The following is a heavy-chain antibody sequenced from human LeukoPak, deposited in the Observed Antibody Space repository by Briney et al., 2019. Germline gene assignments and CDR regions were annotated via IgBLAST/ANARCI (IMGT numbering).Heavy chain of an antibody. CDR3: ARDVDCSSTSCYNY. CDR1: GGSFSGYY. V-gene: IGHV4-34*01. J-gene: IGHJ4*02. D-gene: IGHD2-2*02. Sequence: SETLSLTCAVYGGSFSGYYWSWIRQPPGKGLEWIGEINHSGSTNYNPSLKSRVTISVDTSKSQFSLKLSSVTAADTAVYYCARDVDCSSTSCYNYWGQGTLVTVSS. CDR2: INHSGST.